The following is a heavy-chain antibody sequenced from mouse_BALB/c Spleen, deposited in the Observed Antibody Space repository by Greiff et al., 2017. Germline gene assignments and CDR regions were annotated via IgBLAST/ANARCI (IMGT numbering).Heavy chain of an antibody. CDR2: INPSNGRT. Sequence: VQLQQSGAELVKPGASVKLSCKASGYTFTSYWMHWVKQRPGQGLEWIGEINPSNGRTNYNEKFKSKATLTVDKSSSTAYMQLSSLTSEDSAVYYCARDPRFAYWGQGTLVTDSA. CDR1: GYTFTSYW. V-gene: IGHV1S81*02. CDR3: ARDPRFAY. J-gene: IGHJ3*01.